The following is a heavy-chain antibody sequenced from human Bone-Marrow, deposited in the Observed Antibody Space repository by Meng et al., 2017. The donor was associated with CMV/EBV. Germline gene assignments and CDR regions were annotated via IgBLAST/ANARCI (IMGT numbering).Heavy chain of an antibody. CDR1: GFTFSSYG. Sequence: GESLKISCAASGFTFSSYGMHWVRQAPGKGLEWVAFIRYDGSNKYYADSVKGRFTISRDNSKNTLYLQMNSLRAEDTAVYYCARWGSSMRSWFDPWGQGTLVTVSS. CDR3: ARWGSSMRSWFDP. J-gene: IGHJ5*02. D-gene: IGHD3-16*01. V-gene: IGHV3-30*02. CDR2: IRYDGSNK.